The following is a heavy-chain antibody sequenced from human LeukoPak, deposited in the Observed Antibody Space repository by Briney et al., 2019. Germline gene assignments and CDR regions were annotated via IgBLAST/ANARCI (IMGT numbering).Heavy chain of an antibody. Sequence: SVKVSCKASGGTFSNYAISGVRPAPGQGLAWMGGIIPIFGTANYAQKFQGRVTITTDESTSTAYMELSSLRSEDTAVYYCARAGATIFGVDYYYMDVWGKGTTVTVSS. CDR2: IIPIFGTA. D-gene: IGHD3-3*01. J-gene: IGHJ6*03. V-gene: IGHV1-69*05. CDR3: ARAGATIFGVDYYYMDV. CDR1: GGTFSNYA.